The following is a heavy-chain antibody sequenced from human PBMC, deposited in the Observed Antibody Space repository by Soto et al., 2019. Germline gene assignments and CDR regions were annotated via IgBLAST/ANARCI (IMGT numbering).Heavy chain of an antibody. CDR3: ARVYGDYYDSSGGFDE. J-gene: IGHJ4*02. CDR2: IIPIFGTA. Sequence: SSLQVSCKASGGTFSSYAISWVRHAPGQGLEWMGGIIPIFGTANYAQKVQGRVTITADESTSTAYMELSSLRSEDTAVYYCARVYGDYYDSSGGFDEWGQGTLVSVAS. CDR1: GGTFSSYA. V-gene: IGHV1-69*01. D-gene: IGHD3-22*01.